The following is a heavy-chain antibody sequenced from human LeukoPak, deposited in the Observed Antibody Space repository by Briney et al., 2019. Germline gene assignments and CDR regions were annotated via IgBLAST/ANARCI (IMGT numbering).Heavy chain of an antibody. J-gene: IGHJ6*03. CDR2: IRYDGSNK. CDR3: ARLTAYGYYYMDV. V-gene: IGHV3-30*02. D-gene: IGHD2-21*02. CDR1: GFTFSSYG. Sequence: GGSLRLSCAASGFTFSSYGMHWVRQAPGKGLEWVAFIRYDGSNKYYADSVKGRFTISRDNSKNTLYLQMNSLRAEDTAVYYCARLTAYGYYYMDVWGKGITVTVSS.